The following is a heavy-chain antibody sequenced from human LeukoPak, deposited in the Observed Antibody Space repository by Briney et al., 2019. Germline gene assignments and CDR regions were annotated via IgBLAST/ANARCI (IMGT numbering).Heavy chain of an antibody. Sequence: GRSLRLSCAASAFTFDDYGMSWVSQAPGKGLEWVSGINWNGGSTGYADSVKGRFTISRDNAKNSLYLQMNSLRAEDTALYYCARAESYSGSYGPFDLWGRGTLVTVSS. D-gene: IGHD1-26*01. J-gene: IGHJ2*01. CDR2: INWNGGST. V-gene: IGHV3-20*04. CDR1: AFTFDDYG. CDR3: ARAESYSGSYGPFDL.